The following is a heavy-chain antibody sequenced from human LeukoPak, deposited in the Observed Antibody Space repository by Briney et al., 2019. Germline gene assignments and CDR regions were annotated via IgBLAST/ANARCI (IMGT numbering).Heavy chain of an antibody. Sequence: GGSLRLSCAASGFTFSNYAMNWVRQAPGKGLEWVAVISYDGRNKYYADSVEGRFTISRDNSKNTLYLQMNSLRPEDTAVYYCARTSQTFDYWGQGTLVTVSS. J-gene: IGHJ4*02. V-gene: IGHV3-30*04. CDR1: GFTFSNYA. CDR2: ISYDGRNK. CDR3: ARTSQTFDY.